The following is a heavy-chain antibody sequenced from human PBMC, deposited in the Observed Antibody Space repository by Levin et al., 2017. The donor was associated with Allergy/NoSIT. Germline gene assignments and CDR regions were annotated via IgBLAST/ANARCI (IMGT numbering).Heavy chain of an antibody. Sequence: SETLSLTCAVYGGSFSGYYWSWIRQPPGKGLEWIGEINHSGSTNYNPSLKSRVTISVDTSKNQFSLKLSSVTAADTAVYYCARGRRQPDIWGQGTMVTVSS. CDR3: ARGRRQPDI. V-gene: IGHV4-34*01. CDR2: INHSGST. J-gene: IGHJ3*02. CDR1: GGSFSGYY. D-gene: IGHD1-14*01.